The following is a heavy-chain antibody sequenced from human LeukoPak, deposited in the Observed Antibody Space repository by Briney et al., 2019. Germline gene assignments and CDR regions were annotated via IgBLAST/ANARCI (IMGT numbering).Heavy chain of an antibody. J-gene: IGHJ5*02. CDR1: GFTFSSYG. V-gene: IGHV3-30*02. CDR2: IRYDGSNK. D-gene: IGHD2-2*01. CDR3: AKDLGGGSTKRQENWFDP. Sequence: GGSLRLSCAASGFTFSSYGMHWVRQAPGKGLEWVAFIRYDGSNKYYADSVKGRFTISRDNSKNTLYLQMNSLRAEDTAVYYCAKDLGGGSTKRQENWFDPWGQGTLVTVSS.